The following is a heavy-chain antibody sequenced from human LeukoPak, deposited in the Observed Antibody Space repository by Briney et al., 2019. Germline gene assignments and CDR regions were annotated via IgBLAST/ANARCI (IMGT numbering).Heavy chain of an antibody. Sequence: PGGSLRLSCAASGFTFSTNWMTWVRQAPGKGLEWVANINEDGGGRYYVDSVKGRFTISRDNAKNSVHLQMNSLRTEDTAVYYCARGGSYAAFDIWGQGTMVTVSS. CDR1: GFTFSTNW. CDR3: ARGGSYAAFDI. D-gene: IGHD1-26*01. J-gene: IGHJ3*02. CDR2: INEDGGGR. V-gene: IGHV3-7*01.